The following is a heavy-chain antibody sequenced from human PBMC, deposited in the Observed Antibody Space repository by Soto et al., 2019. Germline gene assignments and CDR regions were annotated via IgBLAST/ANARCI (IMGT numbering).Heavy chain of an antibody. CDR1: GGSISSSSYY. D-gene: IGHD2-15*01. CDR3: GGCSGGSCYYYYGMDV. Sequence: SETLSLTCTVSGGSISSSSYYWGWIRQPPGKGLEWIGSIYYSGSTYYNPSLKSRVTISVDTSKNQFSLKLSSVTAADTAVYYCGGCSGGSCYYYYGMDVWGQGTTVTVSS. J-gene: IGHJ6*02. CDR2: IYYSGST. V-gene: IGHV4-39*01.